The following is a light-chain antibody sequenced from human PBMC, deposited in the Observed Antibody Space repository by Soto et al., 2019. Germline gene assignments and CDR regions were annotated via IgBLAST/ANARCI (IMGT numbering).Light chain of an antibody. V-gene: IGLV1-40*01. CDR1: SSNIGAGHD. Sequence: QPVLTQPPSVSGAPGQRVTISCTGSSSNIGAGHDVHWYQQLPGTAPKLLIYDNNNRPSGVPDRFSGSKSGTSGSLAITGLQAEDEADYYCHSYDGTFADVFGTGTKLTVL. CDR3: HSYDGTFADV. J-gene: IGLJ1*01. CDR2: DNN.